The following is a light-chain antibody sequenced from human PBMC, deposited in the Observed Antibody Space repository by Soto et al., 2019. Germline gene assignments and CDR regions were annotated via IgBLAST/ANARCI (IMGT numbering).Light chain of an antibody. CDR2: AAS. J-gene: IGKJ2*01. CDR3: LQDYRYPYT. CDR1: QDIRID. V-gene: IGKV1-6*01. Sequence: AILMTQSPSSLSASVGDRVTITCRASQDIRIDLGWYQLKPGKAPKLLIYAASSLQSGVPSRFSGSGSGTDFILNISSLQPEDFATYYCLQDYRYPYTFGQGTKLEIK.